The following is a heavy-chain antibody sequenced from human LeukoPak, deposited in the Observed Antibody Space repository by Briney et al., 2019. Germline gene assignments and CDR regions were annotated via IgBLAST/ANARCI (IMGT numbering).Heavy chain of an antibody. CDR2: ISSSSTI. D-gene: IGHD2-15*01. J-gene: IGHJ5*02. CDR1: GFTFSSYS. V-gene: IGHV3-48*01. Sequence: GGSLRLSCAASGFTFSSYSMNWVRQAPGKGLEWVSYISSSSTIYYADSVKGRFTISRDNAKNSLYLQMNSLRAEDTAVYYCARDTRYCSGGSCYDRRAARTKTFDPWGQGTLVTVSS. CDR3: ARDTRYCSGGSCYDRRAARTKTFDP.